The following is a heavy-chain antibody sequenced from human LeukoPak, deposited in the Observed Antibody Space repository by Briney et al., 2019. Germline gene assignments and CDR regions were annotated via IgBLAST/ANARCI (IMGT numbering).Heavy chain of an antibody. J-gene: IGHJ4*02. CDR1: GFTFSSYA. V-gene: IGHV3-30-3*01. Sequence: GSLRLSCAASGFTFSSYAMHWVRQAPGKGLEWVAVISYDGSNKYYADSVKGRFTISRDNSKNTLYLQMNSLRAKDTAVYYCANYGDYFDYWGQGTLVTVSS. D-gene: IGHD4-17*01. CDR3: ANYGDYFDY. CDR2: ISYDGSNK.